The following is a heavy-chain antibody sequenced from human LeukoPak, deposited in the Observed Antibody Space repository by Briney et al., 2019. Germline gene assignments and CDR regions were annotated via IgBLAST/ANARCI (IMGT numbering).Heavy chain of an antibody. CDR1: GGSISSSSYY. Sequence: SETLSLTCTVSGGSISSSSYYWGWIRQPPGKGLEWIGSIYYSGSTYYNPSLKSRVTISVDTSKNQFSLKLSSVTAADTAVYYCARGVGYCSGDCYSEHSVYYFDYWGQGTLVTVSS. V-gene: IGHV4-39*07. D-gene: IGHD2-21*02. J-gene: IGHJ4*02. CDR2: IYYSGST. CDR3: ARGVGYCSGDCYSEHSVYYFDY.